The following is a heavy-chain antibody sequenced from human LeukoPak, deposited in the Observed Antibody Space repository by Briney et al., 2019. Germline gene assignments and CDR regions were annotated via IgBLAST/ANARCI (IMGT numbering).Heavy chain of an antibody. CDR3: ARLGGYYYDSSGYYSG. CDR1: GFTFSSYE. CDR2: ISSSGSTI. V-gene: IGHV3-48*03. D-gene: IGHD3-22*01. Sequence: GGSLRLSCAASGFTFSSYETNWVRRAPGKGLEWVSYISSSGSTIYYADPVKGRFTISRDNAKNSLYLQMNSLRAEDTAVYYCARLGGYYYDSSGYYSGWGQGTLVTVSS. J-gene: IGHJ4*02.